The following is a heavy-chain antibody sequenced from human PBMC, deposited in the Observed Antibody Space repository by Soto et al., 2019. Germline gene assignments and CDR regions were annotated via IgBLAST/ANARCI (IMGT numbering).Heavy chain of an antibody. Sequence: QVQLQESGPGLVKPSETLSLTCTVSGGSISPYYWSWIRQPPGRGLEWIGYIYYSGSTNYAPSLRNRATISVDTSKTQFSLKLTSVTAADTAVYYCARDVRARPKKDSSGYYYSFDYWGQGTLVTVSS. CDR2: IYYSGST. D-gene: IGHD3-22*01. CDR1: GGSISPYY. J-gene: IGHJ4*02. CDR3: ARDVRARPKKDSSGYYYSFDY. V-gene: IGHV4-59*01.